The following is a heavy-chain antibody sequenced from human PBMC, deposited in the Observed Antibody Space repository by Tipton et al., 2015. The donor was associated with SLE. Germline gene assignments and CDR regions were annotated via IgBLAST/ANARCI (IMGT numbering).Heavy chain of an antibody. CDR3: ARAPYCGADCHPDGFDI. CDR1: GGSFSGYS. CDR2: ISHGGST. D-gene: IGHD2-21*02. J-gene: IGHJ3*02. Sequence: GLVKPSETLSLTCAVYGGSFSGYSWSWIRQTPGKGLEWIGEISHGGSTNYNPSLKTRVTMSVDTSKKQFSLKLGSVTAADTAVYYCARAPYCGADCHPDGFDIWGQGTLVTVSS. V-gene: IGHV4-34*01.